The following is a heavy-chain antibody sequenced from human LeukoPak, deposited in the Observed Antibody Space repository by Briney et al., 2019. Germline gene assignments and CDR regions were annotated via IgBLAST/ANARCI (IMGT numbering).Heavy chain of an antibody. J-gene: IGHJ4*02. CDR3: AAVHTYYYDSSGYLSDY. CDR2: IVVGSGNT. Sequence: SVKVSCKASGFTFTSSAMQWVRQARGQRLEWIGWIVVGSGNTNYAQKFQERVTITRDMSTSTAYMELSSLRTEDTAVYYCAAVHTYYYDSSGYLSDYWGQGTLVTVSS. CDR1: GFTFTSSA. D-gene: IGHD3-22*01. V-gene: IGHV1-58*02.